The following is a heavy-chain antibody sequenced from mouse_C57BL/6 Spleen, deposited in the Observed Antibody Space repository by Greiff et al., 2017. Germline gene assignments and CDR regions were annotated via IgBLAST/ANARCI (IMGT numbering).Heavy chain of an antibody. Sequence: VQLKESGPGLVKPSQSLSLTCTVTGYSITSGYDWHWIRHFPGNKLEWMGYISYSGSTTYNPSLKSRISITHDTSKNHFFLKLNSVTTEDTATYYCARSPSHDLNAAWCAYWGQGTLVTVSA. V-gene: IGHV3-1*01. CDR2: ISYSGST. J-gene: IGHJ3*01. CDR3: ARSPSHDLNAAWCAY. CDR1: GYSITSGYD.